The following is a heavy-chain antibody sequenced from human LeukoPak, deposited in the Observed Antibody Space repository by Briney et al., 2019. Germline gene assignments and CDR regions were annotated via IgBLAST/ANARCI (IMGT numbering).Heavy chain of an antibody. CDR3: ANLVRSSSRDY. J-gene: IGHJ4*02. Sequence: GGSLRLSCTASGFTFSNFAMSWVRQAPGKGLDWVSAISPTSGTTFYAGSVKGRFTISRDNSKSTVYLQMNSLRPEDTALYYCANLVRSSSRDYWGQGTLVTVSS. CDR1: GFTFSNFA. D-gene: IGHD6-6*01. V-gene: IGHV3-23*01. CDR2: ISPTSGTT.